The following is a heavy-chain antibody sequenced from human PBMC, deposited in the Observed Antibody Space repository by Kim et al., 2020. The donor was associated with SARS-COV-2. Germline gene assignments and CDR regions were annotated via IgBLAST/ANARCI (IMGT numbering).Heavy chain of an antibody. V-gene: IGHV3-49*03. Sequence: GGSLRLSCTASGFTFGDYAMSWFRQAPGKGLEWVGFIRSKAYGGTTEYAASVKGRFTISRDDSKSIAYLQMNSLKTEDTAVYYCTRHGSIFYYYYGMDVWGQGTTVTVSS. CDR3: TRHGSIFYYYYGMDV. CDR1: GFTFGDYA. J-gene: IGHJ6*02. CDR2: IRSKAYGGTT. D-gene: IGHD3-10*01.